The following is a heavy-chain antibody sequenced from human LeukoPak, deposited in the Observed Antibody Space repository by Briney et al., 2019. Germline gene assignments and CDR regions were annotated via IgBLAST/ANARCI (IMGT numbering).Heavy chain of an antibody. V-gene: IGHV3-11*01. J-gene: IGHJ6*03. D-gene: IGHD3-3*01. CDR3: ARDAKSDFWSGYYYYYYMDV. Sequence: GGSLRLSCAASGFTFSDYYMSWIRQAPGKGLEWVSYISSSGSTIYYADSVKGRFTISRDNAKTSLYLQMNSLRAEDTAVYYCARDAKSDFWSGYYYYYYMDVWGKGTTVTVSS. CDR2: ISSSGSTI. CDR1: GFTFSDYY.